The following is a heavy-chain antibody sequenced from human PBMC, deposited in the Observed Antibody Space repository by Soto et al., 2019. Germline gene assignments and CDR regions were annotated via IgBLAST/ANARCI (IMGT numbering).Heavy chain of an antibody. CDR2: IYYSGST. J-gene: IGHJ4*02. Sequence: PSETLSLTCTVSGDSISSYFWTWIRQPPGKGLEWIGYIYYSGSTNYNPSLKSRVTISVDTSKNQFSLKLSSVTAADTAVYYCARERASGDLDYWGQGTLVTVSS. D-gene: IGHD2-21*02. CDR1: GDSISSYF. CDR3: ARERASGDLDY. V-gene: IGHV4-59*01.